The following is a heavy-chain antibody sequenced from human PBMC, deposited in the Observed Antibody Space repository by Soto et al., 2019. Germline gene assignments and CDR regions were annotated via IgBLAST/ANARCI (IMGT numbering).Heavy chain of an antibody. Sequence: GGSLRLSCAASGFTFSNAWMNWVRQAPGKGLEWVGRIKSKTDGGTTDYAAPVKGRFTISRDDSKNTLYLQMNSLKTEDTAVYYCTAPYGSFRNGVDYWGQGTLVTVSS. J-gene: IGHJ4*02. V-gene: IGHV3-15*07. CDR2: IKSKTDGGTT. CDR1: GFTFSNAW. CDR3: TAPYGSFRNGVDY. D-gene: IGHD3-10*01.